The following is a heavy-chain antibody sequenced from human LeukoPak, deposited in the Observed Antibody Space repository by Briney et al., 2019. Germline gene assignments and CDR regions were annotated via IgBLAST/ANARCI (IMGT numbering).Heavy chain of an antibody. J-gene: IGHJ6*02. D-gene: IGHD3-10*01. CDR1: GGTFSSYA. CDR3: AREALFMVGGMDV. V-gene: IGHV1-69*05. Sequence: SVKVSCKASGGTFSSYAISWVRQAPGQGLEWMGGIIPIFGTANYAQKFQGRVTITTDESTSTAYMELSSLRSEDTAVYYCAREALFMVGGMDVWGQGTTVTVSS. CDR2: IIPIFGTA.